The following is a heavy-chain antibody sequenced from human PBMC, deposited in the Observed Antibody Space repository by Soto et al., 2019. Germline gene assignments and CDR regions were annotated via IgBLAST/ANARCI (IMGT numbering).Heavy chain of an antibody. J-gene: IGHJ5*02. CDR1: GGSISSYY. CDR3: ARRGRGYAINNWFDP. V-gene: IGHV4-59*01. CDR2: IYYSGST. Sequence: SETLSLTCTVSGGSISSYYWSWIRQPPGKGLEWIGYIYYSGSTNYNPSLKSRVTISVDTSKNQFSLKLSSVTAADTAVYYCARRGRGYAINNWFDPWGQGTLVTVSS. D-gene: IGHD2-8*01.